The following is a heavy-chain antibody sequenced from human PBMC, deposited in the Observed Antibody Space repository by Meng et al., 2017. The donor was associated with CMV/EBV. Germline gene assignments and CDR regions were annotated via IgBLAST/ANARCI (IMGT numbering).Heavy chain of an antibody. CDR1: CSVFAASG. V-gene: IGHV1-18*04. D-gene: IGHD5-24*01. Sequence: DSFDLSCSVFAASGSTCVRHATGQGLAWMRWISAYNSKAEYPQSHQGTVTMTTVKTTSTAYMELMSLTADAAAVYYCAKCGQSRDWPPDPFDPWGQGTLVTVSS. CDR3: AKCGQSRDWPPDPFDP. J-gene: IGHJ5*02. CDR2: ISAYNSKA.